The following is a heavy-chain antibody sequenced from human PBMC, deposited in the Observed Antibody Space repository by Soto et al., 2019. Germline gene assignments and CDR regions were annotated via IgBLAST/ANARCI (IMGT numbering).Heavy chain of an antibody. CDR3: ARDVFCGGAPPCPAMDV. CDR2: ISGYNGNT. D-gene: IGHD2-21*01. J-gene: IGHJ6*02. V-gene: IGHV1-18*04. CDR1: GYTFSGYS. Sequence: ASVEVSCKASGYTFSGYSITWVRQAPGQGLEWMGRISGYNGNTNYARTLRGRLTLTTDTSTSTAYMELRSLTSDDTAVYYCARDVFCGGAPPCPAMDVWGQAPTLTVS.